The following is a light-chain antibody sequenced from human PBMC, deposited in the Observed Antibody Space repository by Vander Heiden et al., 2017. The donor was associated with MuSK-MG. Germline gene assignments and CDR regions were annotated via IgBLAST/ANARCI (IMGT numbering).Light chain of an antibody. CDR1: SSDVGGYNY. CDR2: EVS. CDR3: SSYTTTSTFV. V-gene: IGLV2-14*01. J-gene: IGLJ3*02. Sequence: QSALKQPASVSGSPGKSITISCTGTSSDVGGYNYVSWYQQHPGKAPKLIIYEVSNRPSGVSNRFSGSKSGNTASLTISGLQAEDEADYSCSSYTTTSTFVFGGGTKLTVL.